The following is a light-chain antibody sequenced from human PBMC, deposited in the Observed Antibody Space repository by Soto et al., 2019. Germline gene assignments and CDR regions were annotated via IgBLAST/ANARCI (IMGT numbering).Light chain of an antibody. CDR1: QGVSTSY. CDR3: QQFGSSPYT. CDR2: GAS. J-gene: IGKJ2*01. V-gene: IGKV3-20*01. Sequence: DIVLTQSPATLSVSPGERATLSCRASQGVSTSYLAWYQQKPGHAPRLLISGASSRASGIPDRFSSSGSGTDFTLTISRLEPEDFAVYYCQQFGSSPYTFGQGTKVEIK.